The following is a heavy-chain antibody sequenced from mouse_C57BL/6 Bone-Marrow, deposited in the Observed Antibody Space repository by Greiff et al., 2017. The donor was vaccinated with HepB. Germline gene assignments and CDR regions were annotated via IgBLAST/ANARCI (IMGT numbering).Heavy chain of an antibody. Sequence: EVKLVESGPELVKPGASVKISCKASGYSFTDYNMNWVKQSNGKSLEWIGVINPNYGTTSYNQKFKGKATLTVDQSSSTAYMQLNSLTSEDSAVYYCASYYYGSSLDYWGQGTTLTVSS. J-gene: IGHJ2*01. D-gene: IGHD1-1*01. V-gene: IGHV1-39*01. CDR2: INPNYGTT. CDR3: ASYYYGSSLDY. CDR1: GYSFTDYN.